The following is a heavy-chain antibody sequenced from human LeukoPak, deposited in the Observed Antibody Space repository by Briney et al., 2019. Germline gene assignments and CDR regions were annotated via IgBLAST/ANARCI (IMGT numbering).Heavy chain of an antibody. Sequence: GGSLRLSCAASGFSFSSYGMHWVRQAPGKGLEWVTHISSDGSNKNYADSVKGRFTISRDNSKNTQYLQMDSLRAEDTAIYYCARRYTTAWTGNGIDIWGQGTMVTVSS. J-gene: IGHJ3*02. CDR1: GFSFSSYG. D-gene: IGHD3/OR15-3a*01. V-gene: IGHV3-30*19. CDR2: ISSDGSNK. CDR3: ARRYTTAWTGNGIDI.